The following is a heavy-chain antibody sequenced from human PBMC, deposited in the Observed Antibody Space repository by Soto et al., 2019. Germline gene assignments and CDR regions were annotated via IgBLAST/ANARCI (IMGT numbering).Heavy chain of an antibody. CDR1: GFTFSSYG. CDR3: ARDQTIFGVVTYGMDV. CDR2: IWYDGSNK. J-gene: IGHJ6*02. D-gene: IGHD3-3*01. Sequence: GSLRLSCAASGFTFSSYGMHWVRQAPGKGLEWVAVIWYDGSNKYYADSVKGRFTISRDNSKNTLYLQMNSLRAEDTAVYYRARDQTIFGVVTYGMDVRGQGTTVTVSS. V-gene: IGHV3-33*01.